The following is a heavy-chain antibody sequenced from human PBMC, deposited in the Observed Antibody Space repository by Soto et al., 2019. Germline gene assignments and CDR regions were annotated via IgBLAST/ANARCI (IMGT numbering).Heavy chain of an antibody. J-gene: IGHJ4*02. CDR2: ISGSGGST. D-gene: IGHD6-13*01. CDR3: AKDLDGIAAAGTNY. Sequence: PGGSLRLSCAASEFTFSSYAMSWVRQAPGKGLEWVSAISGSGGSTYYADSVKGRFTISRDNSKNTLYLQMNSLRAEDTAVYYCAKDLDGIAAAGTNYWGQGTLVTVSS. CDR1: EFTFSSYA. V-gene: IGHV3-23*01.